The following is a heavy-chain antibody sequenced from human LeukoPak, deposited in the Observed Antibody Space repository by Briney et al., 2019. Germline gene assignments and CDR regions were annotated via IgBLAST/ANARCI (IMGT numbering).Heavy chain of an antibody. Sequence: GGSLRLSCAASGFTVSSNYMSWVRQAPGKGLEWVSVIYSGGSTYYADSVKGRFTISRDNSKNTLYLQMNSLRAEDTAVYYCARATAFGTFDYWGQGTLVTVSS. CDR1: GFTVSSNY. D-gene: IGHD3-10*01. CDR2: IYSGGST. J-gene: IGHJ4*02. V-gene: IGHV3-53*05. CDR3: ARATAFGTFDY.